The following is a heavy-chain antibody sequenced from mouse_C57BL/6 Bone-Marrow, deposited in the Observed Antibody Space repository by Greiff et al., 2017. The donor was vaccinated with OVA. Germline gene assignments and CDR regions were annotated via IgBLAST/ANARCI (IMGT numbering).Heavy chain of an antibody. D-gene: IGHD1-1*01. Sequence: VQLQQPGAELVKPGASVKMSCKASGYTFTSYWITWVKQRPGQGLEWIGMIHPNSGSNNYNEKFKSKATLTVDKSSRTNYMQLSRLTSENSAVYYCAREGDYGSSYWYFDVWGTGTTVTGSS. CDR3: AREGDYGSSYWYFDV. CDR1: GYTFTSYW. CDR2: IHPNSGSN. V-gene: IGHV1-64*01. J-gene: IGHJ1*03.